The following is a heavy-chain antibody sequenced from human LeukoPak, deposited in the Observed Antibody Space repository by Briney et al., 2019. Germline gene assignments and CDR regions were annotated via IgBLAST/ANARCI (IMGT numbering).Heavy chain of an antibody. Sequence: PGGSLRLSYAASGFTLSDSYMSWIRQAPRKGLEWISYISRSGDTIYYADSVKGRFTISRDNAKNSLYLQMNSLRAEDTAVYYCARHYYDSSGDAFDIWGQGTMVTVSS. CDR2: ISRSGDTI. D-gene: IGHD3-22*01. J-gene: IGHJ3*02. V-gene: IGHV3-11*04. CDR1: GFTLSDSY. CDR3: ARHYYDSSGDAFDI.